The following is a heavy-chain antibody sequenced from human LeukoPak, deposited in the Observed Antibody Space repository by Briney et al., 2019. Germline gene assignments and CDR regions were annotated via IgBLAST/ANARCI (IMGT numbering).Heavy chain of an antibody. CDR1: GFTLSNYW. J-gene: IGHJ4*02. D-gene: IGHD3-16*01. V-gene: IGHV3-74*01. Sequence: GGSLRLSCAASGFTLSNYWMNWVRQVPGQGLVWVSRILGDGVTTNYADSVKGRFTISRDNAKNTLYLQMNSLRAEDTAVYYCARGNYGPDYWGQGTLVTVSS. CDR3: ARGNYGPDY. CDR2: ILGDGVTT.